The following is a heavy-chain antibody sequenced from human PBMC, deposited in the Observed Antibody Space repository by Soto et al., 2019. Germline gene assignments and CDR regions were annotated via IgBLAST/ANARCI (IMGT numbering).Heavy chain of an antibody. CDR3: ARVDPRIVNWNPREPAFDI. J-gene: IGHJ3*02. Sequence: ASVKVSCKASGYTFTSYGISWVRQAPGQGLEWMGWISAYNGNTNYAQKLQGRVTMTTDTFTSTAYMELRSLRSDDTAVYYCARVDPRIVNWNPREPAFDIWGQGTMVTVSS. D-gene: IGHD1-20*01. V-gene: IGHV1-18*01. CDR2: ISAYNGNT. CDR1: GYTFTSYG.